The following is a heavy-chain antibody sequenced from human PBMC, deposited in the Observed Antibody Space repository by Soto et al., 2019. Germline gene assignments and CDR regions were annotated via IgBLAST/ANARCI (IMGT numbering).Heavy chain of an antibody. D-gene: IGHD3-3*01. J-gene: IGHJ6*02. CDR3: AKYHSTIFGVDYHGIYV. CDR2: ISYDGSNK. CDR1: GFTFSSYG. Sequence: GGSLRLSCAASGFTFSSYGMHWVRQAPGKGLEWVAVISYDGSNKYYADSVKGRFTISRDNSKNTLYLQMNSLRAEDTAVYYCAKYHSTIFGVDYHGIYVSGQGTTVTVSS. V-gene: IGHV3-30*18.